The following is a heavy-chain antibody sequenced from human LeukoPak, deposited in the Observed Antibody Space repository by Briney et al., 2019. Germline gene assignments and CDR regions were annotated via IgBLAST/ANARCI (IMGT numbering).Heavy chain of an antibody. J-gene: IGHJ2*01. V-gene: IGHV4-30-2*01. Sequence: PSQTLSLTCTVSGGSITGGGYSWSWIRQAPGEGLEWIGYFYHGGSTSYNPSLRSRVTISVDRSKNQFSLKLTSVTAADTAVYYCARSAFAEGYFDLWGRGTLVTASS. CDR1: GGSITGGGYS. CDR2: FYHGGST. CDR3: ARSAFAEGYFDL.